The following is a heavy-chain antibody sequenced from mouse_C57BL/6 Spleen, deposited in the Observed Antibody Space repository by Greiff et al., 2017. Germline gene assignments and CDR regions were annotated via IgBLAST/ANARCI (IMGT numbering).Heavy chain of an antibody. J-gene: IGHJ1*03. CDR3: ARGGGYYFWYFDV. CDR1: GYTFTSYW. Sequence: VQLQQPGTELVKPGASVKLSCKASGYTFTSYWMHWVKQRPGQGLEWIGNINPSNGGTNYNEKFKSKATLTVDKSSSTAYMQLSSLTSEDSAVYYCARGGGYYFWYFDVWGTGTTVTVSS. D-gene: IGHD2-3*01. V-gene: IGHV1-53*01. CDR2: INPSNGGT.